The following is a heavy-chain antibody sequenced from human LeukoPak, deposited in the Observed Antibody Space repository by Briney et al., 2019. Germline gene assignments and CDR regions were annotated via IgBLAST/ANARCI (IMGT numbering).Heavy chain of an antibody. V-gene: IGHV3-23*01. CDR1: GFTFSTYA. D-gene: IGHD3-22*01. CDR3: AKSTVSGGHYYGFYFDS. J-gene: IGHJ4*02. CDR2: ISGSGGYI. Sequence: GGSLRLSCAASGFTFSTYAMSWVRQAPGKGLEWVSTISGSGGYIYYADSVKGRFTISRELSQNTLYLQMNSLRVEDTAVYYCAKSTVSGGHYYGFYFDSWGQGSLVTVSS.